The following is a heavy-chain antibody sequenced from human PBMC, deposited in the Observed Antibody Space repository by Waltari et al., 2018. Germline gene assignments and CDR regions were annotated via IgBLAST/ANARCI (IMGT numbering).Heavy chain of an antibody. D-gene: IGHD1-20*01. J-gene: IGHJ4*02. CDR1: GGSIYNSF. CDR2: IRHTGNT. CDR3: AGWDPPGRYFGD. V-gene: IGHV4-59*08. Sequence: QVMLQESGPGMVKPSETLSLTCSVSGGSIYNSFGNWIRQPPGKGLQWSGYIRHTGNTTCNPSRKGRVTMAVDTSKSQFSLGLTSMSATDAAVYVCAGWDPPGRYFGDWGQGTPVTVSS.